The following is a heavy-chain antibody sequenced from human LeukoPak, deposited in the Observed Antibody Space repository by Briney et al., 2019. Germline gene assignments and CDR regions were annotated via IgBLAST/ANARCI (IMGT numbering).Heavy chain of an antibody. J-gene: IGHJ4*02. CDR1: GSTFNNYA. CDR2: ISANGVST. CDR3: ARESLGGSSFDY. Sequence: GGSLRLSCAASGSTFNNYAMSWVRQAPGKGLEWVSTISANGVSTYYADSVKGRFTISRDNSKNTLYLQMNSLRAEDTAVYYCARESLGGSSFDYWGQGTLVTVSS. V-gene: IGHV3-23*01. D-gene: IGHD1-26*01.